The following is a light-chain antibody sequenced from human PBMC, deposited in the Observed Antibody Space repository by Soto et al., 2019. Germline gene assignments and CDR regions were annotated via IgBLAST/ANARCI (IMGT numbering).Light chain of an antibody. V-gene: IGKV3-20*01. CDR3: QQYSPSPLT. CDR2: DAS. Sequence: EIVLTQSPGTLALSPGDRATLSCRASQSVGRDYLAWFQQKPGQAPRLLIHDASRRVPGMPDRFSGSGSGTDFTLTISILEPEDFSVYYCQQYSPSPLTFGQGPRLQI. J-gene: IGKJ5*01. CDR1: QSVGRDY.